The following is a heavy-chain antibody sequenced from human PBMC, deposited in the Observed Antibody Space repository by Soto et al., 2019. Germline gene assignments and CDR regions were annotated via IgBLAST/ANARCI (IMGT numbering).Heavy chain of an antibody. CDR2: IYYSGGT. CDR1: GAALSSVGYF. CDR3: AGTRQQLILWGSGVWWLDS. V-gene: IGHV4-61*08. Sequence: PSQTLPVPCTVSGAALSSVGYFSTWVRQPPGQGLEWLGYIYYSGGTNYNQSLKSRVTISLDKSKSQFSLRLISVTAADTAVYYCAGTRQQLILWGSGVWWLDSWGQGTLVTVSS. J-gene: IGHJ5*01. D-gene: IGHD6-13*01.